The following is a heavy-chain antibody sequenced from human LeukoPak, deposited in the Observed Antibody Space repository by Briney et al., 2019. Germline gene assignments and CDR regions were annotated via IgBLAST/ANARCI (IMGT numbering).Heavy chain of an antibody. CDR3: AKSYCGGDCNAFDY. D-gene: IGHD2-21*01. CDR1: GFTFSSYA. V-gene: IGHV3-23*01. CDR2: ISGSGGST. J-gene: IGHJ4*02. Sequence: PGGSLRLSCAAPGFTFSSYAMSWVRQAPGKGLEWVSAISGSGGSTYYADSVKGRFTISRDNSKNTLYLQMNSLRAEDTAVYYCAKSYCGGDCNAFDYWGQGTLVTVSS.